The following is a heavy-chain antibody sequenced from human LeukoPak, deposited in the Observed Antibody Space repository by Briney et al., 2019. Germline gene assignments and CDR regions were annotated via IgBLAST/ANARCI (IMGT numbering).Heavy chain of an antibody. Sequence: QSGGSLRLSCAASGFTVSSNYMSWVRQAPGKGLEWVANIKQDGSEKYYVDSVKGRFTISRDNAKNSLYLQMNSLRAEGTAVYYCATAVGIAAAAYYFDYWGQGTLVTVSS. CDR3: ATAVGIAAAAYYFDY. CDR1: GFTVSSNY. D-gene: IGHD6-13*01. J-gene: IGHJ4*02. V-gene: IGHV3-7*01. CDR2: IKQDGSEK.